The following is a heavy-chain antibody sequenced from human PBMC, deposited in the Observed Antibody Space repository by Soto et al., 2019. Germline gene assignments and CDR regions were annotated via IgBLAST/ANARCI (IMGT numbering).Heavy chain of an antibody. Sequence: QVQLQESGPGLVKPSETLSLTCTVSGGSISSYYWSWIRQPPGKGLEWIGYIHYSGSTNYNPFLMSRDTIPVDTSKNRFALQLNSVTAAGTAVYYFATVSAGSWDFELWGRGTLVTVSS. J-gene: IGHJ2*01. CDR2: IHYSGST. CDR1: GGSISSYY. CDR3: ATVSAGSWDFEL. V-gene: IGHV4-59*01. D-gene: IGHD6-19*01.